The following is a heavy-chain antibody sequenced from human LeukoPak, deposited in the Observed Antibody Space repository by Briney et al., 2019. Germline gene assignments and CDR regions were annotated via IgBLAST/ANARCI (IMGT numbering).Heavy chain of an antibody. CDR3: ARAQNYGDDNISWENYYYYYMDV. J-gene: IGHJ6*03. CDR1: GFTFSSYW. V-gene: IGHV3-7*01. Sequence: GGSLRLSCAASGFTFSSYWMSWVRQAPGKGLEWVADINQNGSEKYYVDSVKGRFTISRDNAKNALYLQMNILRPEATAWYYVARAQNYGDDNISWENYYYYYMDVWGKGTTVTVSS. CDR2: INQNGSEK. D-gene: IGHD4-17*01.